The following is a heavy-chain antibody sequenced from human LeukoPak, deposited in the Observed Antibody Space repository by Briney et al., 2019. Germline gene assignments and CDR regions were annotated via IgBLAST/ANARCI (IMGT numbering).Heavy chain of an antibody. Sequence: SETLSLTCAVSGGSISSGGYSWSWIRQPPGKGLEWIGYIYHSGSTYYNPSLKSRVTISVDRSKNQFSLKLSSMTAADTAVYYCARGRTTVVTPYYFDYWGQGTLVTVSS. CDR3: ARGRTTVVTPYYFDY. J-gene: IGHJ4*02. V-gene: IGHV4-30-2*01. CDR2: IYHSGST. D-gene: IGHD4-23*01. CDR1: GGSISSGGYS.